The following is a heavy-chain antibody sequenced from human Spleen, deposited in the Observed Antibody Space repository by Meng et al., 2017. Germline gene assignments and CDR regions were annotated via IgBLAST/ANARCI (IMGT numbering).Heavy chain of an antibody. CDR3: TNDRLNH. V-gene: IGHV3-74*03. CDR2: INTDASST. CDR1: GFTFSSYN. J-gene: IGHJ1*01. Sequence: GESLKISCAASGFTFSSYNMHWVRQTPGEGLVWVSRINTDASSTTYADSVKGRFTISRDDAKNTVYLQMNSLRAEDTAVYYCTNDRLNHWGQGTLVTSPQ. D-gene: IGHD1-1*01.